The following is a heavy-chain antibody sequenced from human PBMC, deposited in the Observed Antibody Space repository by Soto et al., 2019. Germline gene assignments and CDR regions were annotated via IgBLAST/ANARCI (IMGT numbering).Heavy chain of an antibody. CDR3: ARVYTRRAFWFDP. V-gene: IGHV4-59*01. J-gene: IGHJ5*02. CDR1: GGSISSYY. Sequence: SETLSLTCTVSGGSISSYYWSWIRQPPGKGLEWIGYIYYSGSTNYNPSLKSRVTISVDTSKNQFSLKLSSVTAADTAVYYCARVYTRRAFWFDPWGQGTLVTVSS. D-gene: IGHD2-2*02. CDR2: IYYSGST.